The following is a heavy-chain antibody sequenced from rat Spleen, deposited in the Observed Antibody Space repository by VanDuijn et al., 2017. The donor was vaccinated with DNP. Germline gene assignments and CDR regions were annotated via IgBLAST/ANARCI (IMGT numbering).Heavy chain of an antibody. CDR3: ARENYYSGDY. CDR2: ITSSGGST. D-gene: IGHD1-1*01. J-gene: IGHJ2*01. Sequence: EVQLVESGGDLVQPGRSLKLSCVASGFTFNNYWMTWIRQVPGKGLEWVASITSSGGSTYYPDSVKGRFTISRDNAKNTLFLQMNSLRSDDTATYYCARENYYSGDYWGQGVMVTVSS. V-gene: IGHV5-31*01. CDR1: GFTFNNYW.